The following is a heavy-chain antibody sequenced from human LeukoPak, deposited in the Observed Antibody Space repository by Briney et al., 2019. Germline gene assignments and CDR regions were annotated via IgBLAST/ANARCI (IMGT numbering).Heavy chain of an antibody. CDR3: AWGFYGGYVGVYAFDI. J-gene: IGHJ3*02. CDR2: MFTSGST. V-gene: IGHV4-61*02. CDR1: GGSISSGSYY. Sequence: SQTLSLTCTVSGGSISSGSYYWSWIRPPAGKGLEWIGRMFTSGSTNDNPSLKRRVTLSVATSKNQFSLKLSSVTASDTAVYYCAWGFYGGYVGVYAFDIWGQGTMVTVSS. D-gene: IGHD4-17*01.